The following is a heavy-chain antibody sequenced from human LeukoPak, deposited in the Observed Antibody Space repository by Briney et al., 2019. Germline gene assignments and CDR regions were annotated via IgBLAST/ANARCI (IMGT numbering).Heavy chain of an antibody. CDR2: ISRTGGDT. CDR3: AKQLRPDAY. V-gene: IGHV3-23*01. J-gene: IGHJ4*02. Sequence: GGSLRLSCGASGFTFSSSAMCWVRQAPGKGLEWVSGISRTGGDTYYADSVKGRFTISRDTSKNTLFLQMNGLRAEDTAVYYCAKQLRPDAYWGPGTLVTVSS. D-gene: IGHD6-6*01. CDR1: GFTFSSSA.